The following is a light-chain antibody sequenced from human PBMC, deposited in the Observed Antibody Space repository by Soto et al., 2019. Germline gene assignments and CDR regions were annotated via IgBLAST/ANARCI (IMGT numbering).Light chain of an antibody. V-gene: IGKV3-11*01. CDR2: DAS. J-gene: IGKJ1*01. CDR1: QSVSLS. Sequence: ELVFAPSPGTLSLSPGGRATPSRTSSQSVSLSLAWYQQKPGQAPRLLIYDASKRASGFPARFSGSGSGTDFTLTIRSLEPEDLAVYYCQERTGWPPWTVGQGTKVDIK. CDR3: QERTGWPPWT.